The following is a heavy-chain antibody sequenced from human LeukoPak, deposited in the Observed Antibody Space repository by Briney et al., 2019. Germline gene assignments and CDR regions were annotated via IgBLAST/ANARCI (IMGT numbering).Heavy chain of an antibody. Sequence: SETLSLTCTVSGGSISSYYWGWSRQPPAKGLEWSGSIYHSGSTYYNPSLKSRVTISVDTSKNQFSLKLSSVTAADTAVYYCARVSITMVRGVIIWVDYFDYWGQGTLVTVSS. D-gene: IGHD3-10*01. CDR2: IYHSGST. CDR3: ARVSITMVRGVIIWVDYFDY. V-gene: IGHV4-38-2*02. J-gene: IGHJ4*02. CDR1: GGSISSYY.